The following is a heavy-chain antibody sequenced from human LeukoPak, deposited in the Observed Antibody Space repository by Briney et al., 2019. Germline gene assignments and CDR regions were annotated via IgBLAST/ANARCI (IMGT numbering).Heavy chain of an antibody. J-gene: IGHJ3*02. CDR3: ATDRSWTNAFDI. V-gene: IGHV1-24*01. CDR2: FNPEDGET. Sequence: GASVKVSCMLSGHTLAELSIHWVRQAPGKGLEWMGGFNPEDGETIYAQQFQGRVTMTEDTSTNTAYMELSSLRSEDTAVYYCATDRSWTNAFDIWGQGTTVSVSS. D-gene: IGHD6-13*01. CDR1: GHTLAELS.